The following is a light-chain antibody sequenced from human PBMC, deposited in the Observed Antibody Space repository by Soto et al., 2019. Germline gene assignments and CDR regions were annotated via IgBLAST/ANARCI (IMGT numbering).Light chain of an antibody. CDR1: QSVSSN. CDR3: QQLDSSPLT. V-gene: IGKV3-15*01. Sequence: EIVMTQSPATLSVSPGERATLSCRASQSVSSNLAWYQQKPGQAPRLLIYGASTRATGIPARFSGSGSGTEFTLTISSLQSEDFATYYCQQLDSSPLTFGPGTKVDIK. CDR2: GAS. J-gene: IGKJ3*01.